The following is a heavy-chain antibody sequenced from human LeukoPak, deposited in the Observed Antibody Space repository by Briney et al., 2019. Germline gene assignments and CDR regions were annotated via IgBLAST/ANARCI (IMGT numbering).Heavy chain of an antibody. V-gene: IGHV3-9*01. CDR3: AKIAARSSNDY. CDR1: GFTFDDYA. CDR2: ISWNSGSI. J-gene: IGHJ4*02. D-gene: IGHD6-6*01. Sequence: GRSLRLSCAASGFTFDDYAMHWVRQAPGKGLEWVSGISWNSGSIGYADSVKGRFTISRDNAKNSLYLQMNSLRAEDTAVYYCAKIAARSSNDYWGQGTLVTVSS.